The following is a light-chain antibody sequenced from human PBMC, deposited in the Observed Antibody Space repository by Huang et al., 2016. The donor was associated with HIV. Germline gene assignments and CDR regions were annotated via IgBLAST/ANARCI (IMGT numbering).Light chain of an antibody. J-gene: IGKJ2*01. CDR2: AAS. CDR3: QQLNSIPREYT. Sequence: IQLTQSPSSLSASVGDRVTITCRASQGISNYLAWYQQKPWKAPKRLLFAASTLQSGVPSRFSGSGSGTDFTLTISSLQPEDFATYYCQQLNSIPREYTFGQGTKLEIK. V-gene: IGKV1-9*01. CDR1: QGISNY.